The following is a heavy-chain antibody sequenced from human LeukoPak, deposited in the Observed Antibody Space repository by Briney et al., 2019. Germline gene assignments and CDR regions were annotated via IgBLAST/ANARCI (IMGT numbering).Heavy chain of an antibody. CDR3: AKDRRYSSSWYAEYFQH. CDR1: GGTFSSYA. V-gene: IGHV1-69*13. J-gene: IGHJ1*01. D-gene: IGHD6-13*01. Sequence: GASVKVSCKASGGTFSSYAISWVRQAPGQGLEWMGGIFPIFGTANYAQKFQGRVTITADESTSTAYMELSSLRSEDTAVYYCAKDRRYSSSWYAEYFQHWGQGTLVTVSS. CDR2: IFPIFGTA.